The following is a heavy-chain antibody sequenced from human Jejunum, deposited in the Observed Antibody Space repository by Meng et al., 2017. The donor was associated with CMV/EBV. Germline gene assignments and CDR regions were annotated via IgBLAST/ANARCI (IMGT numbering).Heavy chain of an antibody. CDR3: TKGIYNTSRYYDYAMDV. J-gene: IGHJ6*02. Sequence: TFDNYAMHWVRRAPGKGMEWVSFISWDGGLTYYTDSVKGRFNSSRDNSKDSLYLQMNSLRPEDTALYYCTKGIYNTSRYYDYAMDVWGHGTTVTVSS. D-gene: IGHD1-14*01. V-gene: IGHV3-43D*03. CDR1: TFDNYA. CDR2: ISWDGGLT.